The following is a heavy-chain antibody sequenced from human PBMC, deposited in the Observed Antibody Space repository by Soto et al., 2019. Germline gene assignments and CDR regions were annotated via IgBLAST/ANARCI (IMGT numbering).Heavy chain of an antibody. CDR1: GFTFDDYA. Sequence: GGSLRLSCAASGFTFDDYAIHWVRQAPGKGLEWVSGISWNSGSIGHADSVKGRITISRDNAKSSLYLQMSSLRVEDTALYYCAKDLSSGYYGPGSYIDYWGQGTLVTVSS. V-gene: IGHV3-9*01. CDR3: AKDLSSGYYGPGSYIDY. D-gene: IGHD3-10*01. J-gene: IGHJ4*02. CDR2: ISWNSGSI.